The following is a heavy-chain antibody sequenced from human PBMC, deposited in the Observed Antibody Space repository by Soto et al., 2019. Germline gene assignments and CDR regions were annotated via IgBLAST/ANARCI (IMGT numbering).Heavy chain of an antibody. J-gene: IGHJ1*01. CDR3: ASGPYGYLPP. CDR2: IHQSGNT. V-gene: IGHV4-30-2*01. Sequence: QLQLQESGSGLVKPSQTLSLTCAVSGGSISSGGDSWNWIRQPPGKGLEWIGYIHQSGNTHYNPSLKSRVTISVDRSNNQFSLRLDSVAAADTGMYLCASGPYGYLPPLGQGTLVTGSS. D-gene: IGHD4-17*01. CDR1: GGSISSGGDS.